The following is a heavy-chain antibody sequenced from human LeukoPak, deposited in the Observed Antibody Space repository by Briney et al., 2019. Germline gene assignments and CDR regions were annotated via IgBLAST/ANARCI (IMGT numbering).Heavy chain of an antibody. CDR3: ARVPYGDYQPVVDY. CDR2: IYSGGST. CDR1: GFTVSSNY. V-gene: IGHV3-53*01. J-gene: IGHJ4*02. D-gene: IGHD4-17*01. Sequence: GGSLRLSCAASGFTVSSNYMSWVRQAPGKGLEWVSGIYSGGSTYYADSVKGRFTISRDNSKNTLYLQMNSLRAEDTAVYYCARVPYGDYQPVVDYWGQGTLVTVSS.